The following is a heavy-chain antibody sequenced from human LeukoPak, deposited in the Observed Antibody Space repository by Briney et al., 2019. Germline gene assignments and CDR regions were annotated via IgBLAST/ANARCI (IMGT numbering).Heavy chain of an antibody. V-gene: IGHV4-59*13. CDR2: IDHTGIT. Sequence: SETLSLTCTVSDDSITIYYWTWIRQPPGKGLEWIGYIDHTGITNYNPSLNSRVTISRDTSKNHFSLELSSATAADTAVYFCARGRVLSSTWYSTYYYYFYMDVWGKGTTVTVSS. J-gene: IGHJ6*03. CDR1: DDSITIYY. D-gene: IGHD6-13*01. CDR3: ARGRVLSSTWYSTYYYYFYMDV.